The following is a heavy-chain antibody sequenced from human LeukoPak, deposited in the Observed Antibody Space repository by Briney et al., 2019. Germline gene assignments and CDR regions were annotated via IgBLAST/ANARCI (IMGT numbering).Heavy chain of an antibody. CDR2: IKQDGSEK. CDR3: ASGITGKSWSDAFDI. V-gene: IGHV3-7*01. J-gene: IGHJ3*02. D-gene: IGHD1-20*01. Sequence: PGGSLRLSCAASGFTFSSYWMSWVRQAPGKGLEWVANIKQDGSEKYYVDSVKGRFTISRDNAKNSLYLQMNSLRAEDTAVYYCASGITGKSWSDAFDIWGQGTMVTVSS. CDR1: GFTFSSYW.